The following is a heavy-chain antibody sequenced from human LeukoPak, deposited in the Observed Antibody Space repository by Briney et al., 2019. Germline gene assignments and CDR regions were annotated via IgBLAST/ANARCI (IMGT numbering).Heavy chain of an antibody. J-gene: IGHJ3*02. V-gene: IGHV1-18*01. CDR1: GYTCTSYG. CDR3: ARDRGVVGSNVFYI. CDR2: ISADNGNT. D-gene: IGHD1-26*01. Sequence: ASVKVSCKASGYTCTSYGISWVRQAPGQGLEWMGWISADNGNTNYAQKLQGRVTMTRDTSTSTAYMDLRSLRSDDTAVYYCARDRGVVGSNVFYIWGQGTMGTVSS.